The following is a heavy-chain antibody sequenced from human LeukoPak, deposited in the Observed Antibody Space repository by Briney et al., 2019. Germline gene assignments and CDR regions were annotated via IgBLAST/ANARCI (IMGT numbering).Heavy chain of an antibody. CDR2: ISSSGSTI. J-gene: IGHJ5*02. CDR1: GFTFSSYE. Sequence: GGSLRLSCAASGFTFSSYEMNWVRQAPGKGPEWISYISSSGSTIYYADSVKGRFTISRDNAKNSLFLQMNSLRVEDTAVYYCARNHWFDPWGQGTLVTVSS. V-gene: IGHV3-48*03. CDR3: ARNHWFDP.